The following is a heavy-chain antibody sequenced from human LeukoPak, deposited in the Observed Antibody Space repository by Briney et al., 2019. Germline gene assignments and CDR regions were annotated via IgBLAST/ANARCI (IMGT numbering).Heavy chain of an antibody. J-gene: IGHJ4*02. D-gene: IGHD3-10*01. CDR2: INPNSGGT. V-gene: IGHV1-2*02. CDR1: GYTFTGYY. Sequence: ASVKVSCKASGYTFTGYYMHWVRQAPGQGLEWMGWINPNSGGTNYAQKFQGRVTMTRDTSISTAHMELSRLRSDDTAVYYCARAVRTVYYFDSWSQGTLVSVSS. CDR3: ARAVRTVYYFDS.